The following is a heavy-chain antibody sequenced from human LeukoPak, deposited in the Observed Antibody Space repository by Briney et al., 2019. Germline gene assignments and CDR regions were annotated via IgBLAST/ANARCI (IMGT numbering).Heavy chain of an antibody. CDR2: IYYSGST. J-gene: IGHJ4*02. Sequence: SETLSHTRTVSGGSVSSGSYYWSWIRQPPGKGLEWIGYIYYSGSTNYNPSLKSRVTISVDTSKNQFSLKLSSVTAADTAVYYCAREVDYSSPFDYWGQGTLVTVSS. D-gene: IGHD1-26*01. V-gene: IGHV4-61*01. CDR3: AREVDYSSPFDY. CDR1: GGSVSSGSYY.